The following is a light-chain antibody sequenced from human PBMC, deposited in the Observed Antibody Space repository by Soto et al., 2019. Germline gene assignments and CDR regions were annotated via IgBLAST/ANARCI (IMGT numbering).Light chain of an antibody. J-gene: IGKJ1*01. CDR1: QGIRNV. V-gene: IGKV1-6*01. CDR2: AAS. CDR3: LQDYNYPRT. Sequence: AIQMTQSPSSLSASVGDRVNITCRTSQGIRNVLGWFQQKPGKAPKLLINAASNLQSGVPSRFSGSGSGTDFTLTISSLQPEDFATYYCLQDYNYPRTCGQGTKVE.